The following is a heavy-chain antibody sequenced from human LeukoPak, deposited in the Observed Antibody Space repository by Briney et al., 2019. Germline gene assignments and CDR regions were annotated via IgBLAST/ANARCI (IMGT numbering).Heavy chain of an antibody. Sequence: PGGSLRLSCAASGFTFSSYGMHWVRQAPGKGLEWVAVIWYDGSNKYYADSVKGRFTISRDNSKSTLYLQMNSLRAEDTAVYYCARDYGDSLYYFDYWGQGTLVTVSS. V-gene: IGHV3-33*01. CDR3: ARDYGDSLYYFDY. D-gene: IGHD4-17*01. J-gene: IGHJ4*02. CDR2: IWYDGSNK. CDR1: GFTFSSYG.